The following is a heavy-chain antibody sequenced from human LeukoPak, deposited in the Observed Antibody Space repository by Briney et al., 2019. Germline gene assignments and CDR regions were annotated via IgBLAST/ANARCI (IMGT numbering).Heavy chain of an antibody. D-gene: IGHD1-26*01. Sequence: SETLSLTCTVSGGSISSYYWSWIRQPPGKGLEWIGYIYYSGSTNYNPSLKSRVTISADTSKNQFSLKLSSVTAADTAVYYCARVNKIWEYFDYWGRGTLVTVSS. CDR1: GGSISSYY. CDR2: IYYSGST. J-gene: IGHJ4*02. V-gene: IGHV4-59*01. CDR3: ARVNKIWEYFDY.